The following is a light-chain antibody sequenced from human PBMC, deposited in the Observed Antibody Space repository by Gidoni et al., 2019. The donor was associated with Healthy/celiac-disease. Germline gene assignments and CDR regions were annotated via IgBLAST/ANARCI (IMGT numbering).Light chain of an antibody. CDR3: QQYNSYSPWT. CDR2: DAS. V-gene: IGKV1-5*01. CDR1: QSISSW. Sequence: DIHMTQSPSTLSASVGDRVTITCRASQSISSWLAWYQQKPGKAPKRLIYDASSLESGGPSRCSGSGSGTEFTLTISSLQPDDFATDYCQQYNSYSPWTFGQGTKVEIK. J-gene: IGKJ1*01.